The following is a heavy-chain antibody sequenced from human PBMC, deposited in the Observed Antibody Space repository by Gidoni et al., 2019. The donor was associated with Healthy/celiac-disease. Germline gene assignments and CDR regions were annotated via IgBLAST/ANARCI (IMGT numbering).Heavy chain of an antibody. CDR2: ISGSGGST. Sequence: GLEWVSAISGSGGSTYYADSVKGRFTISRDNSKNTLYLQMNSLRAEDTAVYYCAKGAWVNWGQGTLVTVSS. J-gene: IGHJ4*02. V-gene: IGHV3-23*01. D-gene: IGHD6-13*01. CDR3: AKGAWVN.